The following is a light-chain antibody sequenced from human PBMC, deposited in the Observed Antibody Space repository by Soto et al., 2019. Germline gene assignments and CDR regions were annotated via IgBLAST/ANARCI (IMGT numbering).Light chain of an antibody. CDR2: EVS. V-gene: IGLV2-14*01. Sequence: QSALTQPASVSGSPGQSITISCTGTSSDVGGYNYVSWYQQHRGKAPKLMIYEVSNRPSGVSNRFSGSKSGNTASLTISGLQAEDEADYYCSSYTSSSIDYVFGTGTKLTVL. CDR1: SSDVGGYNY. J-gene: IGLJ1*01. CDR3: SSYTSSSIDYV.